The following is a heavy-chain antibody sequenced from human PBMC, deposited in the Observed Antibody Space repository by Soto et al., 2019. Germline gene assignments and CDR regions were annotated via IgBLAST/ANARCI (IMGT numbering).Heavy chain of an antibody. CDR3: ARAHTPYYCCSMSCSYFDY. J-gene: IGHJ4*02. Sequence: SETLSLTCAVSGYSISSGYYWGWIRQPPGKGLECIGTIYHSGSTYYNPSLKSRVTISVDTSKNQFSLKLSSVTAADTAVYYCARAHTPYYCCSMSCSYFDYWGQGILVTVSS. V-gene: IGHV4-38-2*01. CDR2: IYHSGST. D-gene: IGHD2-2*01. CDR1: GYSISSGYY.